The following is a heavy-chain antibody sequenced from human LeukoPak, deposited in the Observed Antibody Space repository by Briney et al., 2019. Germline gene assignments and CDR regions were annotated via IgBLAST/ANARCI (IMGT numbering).Heavy chain of an antibody. Sequence: QPGGSLRLSCAASGFTVSSTYMSWVRQAPGKGLEWVSVIYTGGNTYYADSVKGRFTISRHNSNNTLYLQMNSLRVEDTAVYYCARGHYGDYSFDYWGQETLVTVSS. V-gene: IGHV3-53*04. CDR1: GFTVSSTY. CDR3: ARGHYGDYSFDY. CDR2: IYTGGNT. D-gene: IGHD4-17*01. J-gene: IGHJ4*02.